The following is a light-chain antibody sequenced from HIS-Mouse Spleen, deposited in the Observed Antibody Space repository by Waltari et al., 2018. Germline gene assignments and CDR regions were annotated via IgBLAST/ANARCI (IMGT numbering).Light chain of an antibody. CDR1: KLGDKY. CDR3: QAWDSSTANVV. Sequence: SYELTQPPSVSVSPGQTASIPCSGDKLGDKYACWYPQKPGQSPVLVIYQDSKRPSGVPARFSGSNSGNTATLTISGTQAMDEADYYCQAWDSSTANVVFGGGTKLTVL. V-gene: IGLV3-1*01. J-gene: IGLJ2*01. CDR2: QDS.